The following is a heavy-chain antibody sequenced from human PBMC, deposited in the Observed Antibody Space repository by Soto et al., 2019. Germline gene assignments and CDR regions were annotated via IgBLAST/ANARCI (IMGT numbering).Heavy chain of an antibody. V-gene: IGHV1-2*02. CDR2: INLNSGDT. Sequence: GASVKVSCKASGYTFTDYYMEWVRQAPGQGLEWMGWINLNSGDTNFAQQFQGRVTMTRDTSITTAYMDLTRLISVDTAVYYCARAPPPFNWLVSWGPGTLLNVSS. J-gene: IGHJ4*02. CDR1: GYTFTDYY. D-gene: IGHD1-1*01. CDR3: ARAPPPFNWLVS.